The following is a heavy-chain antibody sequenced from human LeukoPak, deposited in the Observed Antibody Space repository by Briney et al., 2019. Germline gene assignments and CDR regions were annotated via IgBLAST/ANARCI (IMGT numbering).Heavy chain of an antibody. CDR2: ISGSGGSI. CDR3: AKGYCSGGSCYSGWFDP. J-gene: IGHJ5*02. D-gene: IGHD2-15*01. CDR1: GFTFSSYA. Sequence: PGGSLRLSCAASGFTFSSYAMSWVRQAPGKGLEWVSAISGSGGSIYYADSVKGRLTISRDNSKNTLYLQMNSLRAEDTAVYYCAKGYCSGGSCYSGWFDPWGQGTLVTVSS. V-gene: IGHV3-23*01.